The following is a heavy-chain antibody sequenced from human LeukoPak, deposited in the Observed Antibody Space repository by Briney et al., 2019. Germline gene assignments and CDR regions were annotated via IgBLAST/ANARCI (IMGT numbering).Heavy chain of an antibody. V-gene: IGHV3-7*01. CDR2: IKQDGSVK. CDR3: GNQCSGGSCPEN. Sequence: GGSLRLSCAASGFTFRRDWMAWVRQAPGKGLEGVGNIKQDGSVKHYVDSVKGRFTISRDTAKNSVYLQMNSLRAEDTAAYYCGNQCSGGSCPENWGQGTLVSVSS. J-gene: IGHJ4*02. D-gene: IGHD2-15*01. CDR1: GFTFRRDW.